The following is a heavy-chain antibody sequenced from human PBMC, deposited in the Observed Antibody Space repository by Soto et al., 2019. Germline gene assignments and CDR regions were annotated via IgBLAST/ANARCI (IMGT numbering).Heavy chain of an antibody. J-gene: IGHJ4*02. Sequence: SQTLSLTCVISGDSVASNRATWNWVRQSPSRGLEWLGRTYYRSKWRSDYSLSVNSRITINPDTSKNQLSLQLSSVTPDDAAIFYFVRGVDNSYVNGGQGTLVTVSS. CDR2: TYYRSKWRS. D-gene: IGHD5-18*01. CDR3: VRGVDNSYVN. V-gene: IGHV6-1*01. CDR1: GDSVASNRAT.